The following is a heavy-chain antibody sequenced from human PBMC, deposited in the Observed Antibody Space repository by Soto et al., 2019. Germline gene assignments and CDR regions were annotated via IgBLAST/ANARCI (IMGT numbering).Heavy chain of an antibody. D-gene: IGHD6-13*01. CDR2: IYYSGST. CDR3: ARGSAAAADFDY. CDR1: GGSISSGGYY. Sequence: PSETLSLTCTVSGGSISSGGYYWSWIRQPPGKGLEWIGYIYYSGSTYYNPSLKSRVTIAVDTSKNQFSLKLSSVNAADTAVYYCARGSAAAADFDYWGQGTLVTVYS. V-gene: IGHV4-30-4*01. J-gene: IGHJ4*02.